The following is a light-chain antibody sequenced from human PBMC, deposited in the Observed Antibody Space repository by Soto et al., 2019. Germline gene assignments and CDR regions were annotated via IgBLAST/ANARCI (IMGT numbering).Light chain of an antibody. Sequence: DIPMTQSPSSLSASVGDRVTVTCRARQTIGNFLNLYHQKPGKAPELLISLVITLQSGVPSRFSVSGSGTDFTLTISSLQPEDFGTYYCQQSYIGPRTFGPGTTVEIK. J-gene: IGKJ2*01. CDR1: QTIGNF. CDR3: QQSYIGPRT. V-gene: IGKV1-39*01. CDR2: LVI.